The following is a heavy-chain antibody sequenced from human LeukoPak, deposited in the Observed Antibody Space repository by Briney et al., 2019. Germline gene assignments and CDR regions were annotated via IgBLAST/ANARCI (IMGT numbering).Heavy chain of an antibody. CDR3: AKSLLLWFGELTPAPFDY. D-gene: IGHD3-10*01. CDR1: GFTFSSYA. Sequence: GGSLRLSCAASGFTFSSYAMSWVRQAPGKGLEWVSAISGSGGSTYYADSVKGRFTISRDNSKNTLYLQMNSLRAEDTAVYYCAKSLLLWFGELTPAPFDYWGQGTLVTVSS. CDR2: ISGSGGST. V-gene: IGHV3-23*01. J-gene: IGHJ4*02.